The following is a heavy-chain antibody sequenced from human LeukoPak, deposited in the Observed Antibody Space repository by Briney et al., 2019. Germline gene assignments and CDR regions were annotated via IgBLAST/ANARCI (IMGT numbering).Heavy chain of an antibody. V-gene: IGHV4-4*02. CDR2: IYYSGST. J-gene: IGHJ4*02. CDR1: GGSISSGNW. D-gene: IGHD4-17*01. CDR3: ARPYGAAGLD. Sequence: SGTLSLTCAVSGGSISSGNWWSWVRQPPGKGLEWIGSIYYSGSTYYNPSLTSRVTISVDTSKNQFSLKLSSVTAADTAVYYCARPYGAAGLDWGQGTLVTVSS.